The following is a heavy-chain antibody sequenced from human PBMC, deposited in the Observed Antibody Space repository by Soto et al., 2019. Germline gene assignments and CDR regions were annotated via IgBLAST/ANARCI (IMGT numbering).Heavy chain of an antibody. CDR2: ISSIGVAT. CDR1: GVTFSIHE. J-gene: IGHJ4*02. V-gene: IGHV3-48*03. Sequence: GGSLRLSCASSGVTFSIHEMNWVLQAPGKGLEWVSYISSIGVATYYADSVKGRFTISRDNAKNSLYLQMNSLRAEDTAVYYCAREGRVGGIDYWGQGTPVTVSS. CDR3: AREGRVGGIDY. D-gene: IGHD6-19*01.